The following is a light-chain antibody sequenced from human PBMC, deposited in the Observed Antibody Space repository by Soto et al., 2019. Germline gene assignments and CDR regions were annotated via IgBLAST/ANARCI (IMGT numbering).Light chain of an antibody. V-gene: IGLV1-44*01. CDR1: SSNIGSDT. Sequence: QSVLTQPPSASGTPGQRVTISCSGSSSNIGSDTVNWYQQLPGTAPTLLIYSNNQRPSGVPDRVSGSKSGTSASLAISGLQSEDEADYYCAAWDGSLNGWVFGGGTKLTVL. CDR3: AAWDGSLNGWV. J-gene: IGLJ3*02. CDR2: SNN.